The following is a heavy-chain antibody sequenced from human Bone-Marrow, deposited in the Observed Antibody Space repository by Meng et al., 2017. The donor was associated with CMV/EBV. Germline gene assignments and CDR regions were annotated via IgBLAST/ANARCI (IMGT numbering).Heavy chain of an antibody. CDR3: ARDWAPYCSSTSCYAFYYGMDV. J-gene: IGHJ6*01. D-gene: IGHD2-2*01. Sequence: GSLRLSCTVSGGSVSSGSYYWSWIRQPPGKGLEWIGYIYYSGSTNYNPSLKSRVTISVDTSKNQFSLKLSSVTAADTAVYYCARDWAPYCSSTSCYAFYYGMDVWGQGTTVTCYS. CDR1: GGSVSSGSYY. CDR2: IYYSGST. V-gene: IGHV4-61*01.